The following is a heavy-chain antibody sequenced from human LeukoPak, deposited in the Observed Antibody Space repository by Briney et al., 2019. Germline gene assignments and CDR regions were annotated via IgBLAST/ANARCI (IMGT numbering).Heavy chain of an antibody. Sequence: GGSLRLSCAASGFSFSSYVMSWVRQAPGKGLEWVSAVSGSGGSTYSADSVKGRFTISRDNSKNMVYLQTSSLRAEDTAVYYCARAGSWSSRPYFDYWGQGILVTVSS. CDR3: ARAGSWSSRPYFDY. J-gene: IGHJ4*02. V-gene: IGHV3-23*01. D-gene: IGHD1-26*01. CDR1: GFSFSSYV. CDR2: VSGSGGST.